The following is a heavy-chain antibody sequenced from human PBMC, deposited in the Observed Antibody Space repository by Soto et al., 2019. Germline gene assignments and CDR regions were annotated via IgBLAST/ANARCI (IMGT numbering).Heavy chain of an antibody. J-gene: IGHJ4*02. V-gene: IGHV4-34*01. CDR2: INHIGST. D-gene: IGHD3-10*01. CDR1: GGSFSGYY. CDR3: ARVPLLWFGELDY. Sequence: PSETLSLTCAVYGGSFSGYYWSWIRQPPGKGLEWIGEINHIGSTNYNPSLKSRVTISVDTSKNQFSLKLSSVTAADTAVYYCARVPLLWFGELDYWGQGTLVTVSS.